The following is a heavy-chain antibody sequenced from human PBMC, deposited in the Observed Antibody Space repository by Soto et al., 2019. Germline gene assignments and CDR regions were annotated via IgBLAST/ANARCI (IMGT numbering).Heavy chain of an antibody. CDR1: GYTFTSYD. Sequence: QVQLVQSGAEVKKPGASAKVSCKASGYTFTSYDINWVRQATGQGLEWMGWMNPNSGNTGYAQKFQGRVTMTRNTSISTAYMELSSRRSEDTAVYYCARVPYCSGGVCYYYGMDVWGQGSTVTFSS. CDR2: MNPNSGNT. CDR3: ARVPYCSGGVCYYYGMDV. V-gene: IGHV1-8*01. D-gene: IGHD2-15*01. J-gene: IGHJ6*02.